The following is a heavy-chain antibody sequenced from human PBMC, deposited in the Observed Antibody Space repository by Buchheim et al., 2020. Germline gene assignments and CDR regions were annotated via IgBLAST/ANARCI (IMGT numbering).Heavy chain of an antibody. V-gene: IGHV3-30*18. CDR1: GFTFSSYG. D-gene: IGHD1-26*01. CDR3: AKDRYSGSYNSPGNYYYYGMDV. J-gene: IGHJ6*02. Sequence: QVQLVESGGGVVQPGRSLRLSCAASGFTFSSYGTHWVRQAPGKGLEWVAVISYDGSNKYYADSVKGRFTISRDNSKNTLYLQMNSLRAEDTAVYYCAKDRYSGSYNSPGNYYYYGMDVWGQGTT. CDR2: ISYDGSNK.